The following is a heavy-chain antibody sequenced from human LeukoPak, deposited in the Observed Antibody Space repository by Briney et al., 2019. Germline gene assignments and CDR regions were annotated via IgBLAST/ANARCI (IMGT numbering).Heavy chain of an antibody. CDR2: ISYDGSNK. V-gene: IGHV3-30-3*01. CDR1: GFTFSSYA. Sequence: PGRSLRLSCAASGFTFSSYAMHWVRQAPGKGLEWVAVISYDGSNKYFADSVKGRFTISRDNSKNTLYLQMNSLRAEDTAVYHCARARDYWGQGTLVTVSS. J-gene: IGHJ4*02. CDR3: ARARDY.